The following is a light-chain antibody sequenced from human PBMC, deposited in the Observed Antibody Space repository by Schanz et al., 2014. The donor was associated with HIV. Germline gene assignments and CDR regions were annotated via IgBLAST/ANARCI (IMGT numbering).Light chain of an antibody. CDR3: QQYGSSPRT. CDR1: QSVSSGY. Sequence: ETVLTQSPGSLSLSPGDRATLSCRASQSVSSGYLAWYQQKPGQAPRLLIYDSSNRAAGIPARFSGSGSGTDFTLTISRLEPEDFAVYYCQQYGSSPRTFGQGTKVEV. V-gene: IGKV3-20*01. CDR2: DSS. J-gene: IGKJ1*01.